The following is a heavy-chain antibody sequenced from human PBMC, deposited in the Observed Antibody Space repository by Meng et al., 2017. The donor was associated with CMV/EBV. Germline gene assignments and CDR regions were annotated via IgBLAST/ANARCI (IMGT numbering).Heavy chain of an antibody. Sequence: SLKISCAASGFTFDDYAMHWVRQAPGKGLEWVSGISWNSGSIGYADSVKGRFTISRDNAKNSLYLQMNSLRAEDTALYYCAKDPEYSSSLRFDYWGQGTLVTVSS. CDR3: AKDPEYSSSLRFDY. D-gene: IGHD6-6*01. J-gene: IGHJ4*02. CDR1: GFTFDDYA. CDR2: ISWNSGSI. V-gene: IGHV3-9*01.